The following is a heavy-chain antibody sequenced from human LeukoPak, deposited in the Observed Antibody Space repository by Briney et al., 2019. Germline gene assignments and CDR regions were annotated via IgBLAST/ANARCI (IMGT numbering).Heavy chain of an antibody. CDR1: GFTFSSYE. D-gene: IGHD3-10*01. V-gene: IGHV3-48*03. J-gene: IGHJ6*02. CDR3: ARDGAYGSGSYYNPNPPNYYFYGMDV. CDR2: ISSSGSTI. Sequence: PGGSLRLSCAASGFTFSSYEMNWVRQAPGKGLEWVSYISSSGSTIYYADSVKGRFTISRDNAENSLYLQMNSLRAEDTAVYYCARDGAYGSGSYYNPNPPNYYFYGMDVWGQGTTVTVSS.